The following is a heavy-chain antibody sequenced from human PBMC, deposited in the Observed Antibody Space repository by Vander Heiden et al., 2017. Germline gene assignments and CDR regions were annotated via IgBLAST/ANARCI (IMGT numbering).Heavy chain of an antibody. CDR1: GGSFRGYY. CDR3: ARGNYYFDY. J-gene: IGHJ4*02. Sequence: QVQLQQWAAGLFKPSETLSLTCAVYGGSFRGYYRSWIRQPPGKGLEWSGEINHSGSTNYNPSLKSRVTISVDTSKNQFSLKLSSVTAADTAVYYCARGNYYFDYWGQGTLVTVSS. V-gene: IGHV4-34*01. CDR2: INHSGST.